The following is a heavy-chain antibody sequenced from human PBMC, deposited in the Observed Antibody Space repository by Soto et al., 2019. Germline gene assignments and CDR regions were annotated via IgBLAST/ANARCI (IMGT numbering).Heavy chain of an antibody. CDR1: VYSFSRYW. Sequence: PGESLKISCKVSVYSFSRYWIAWVRQTPGKGLEWMGLIYPGDSGTRYSPSFQGQVTISADKSITTAYLQWSSLKASDTAIYYCARDTFSGDSSGPHYWGQGTLVTVSS. D-gene: IGHD3-22*01. CDR2: IYPGDSGT. J-gene: IGHJ4*02. V-gene: IGHV5-51*01. CDR3: ARDTFSGDSSGPHY.